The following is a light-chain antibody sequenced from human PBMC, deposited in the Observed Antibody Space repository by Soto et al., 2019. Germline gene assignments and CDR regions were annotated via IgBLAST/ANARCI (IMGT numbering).Light chain of an antibody. V-gene: IGKV1-8*01. J-gene: IGKJ2*01. Sequence: IRMTQSPSSFSASTGDRVTITCRASQGISSYLAWYQQKPGKAPKLLIYAASTLQSGVPSRFSGSGSGTDFTLTISCLQSEDFATYYCQQYYSYPYTFGQGTKLEIK. CDR2: AAS. CDR3: QQYYSYPYT. CDR1: QGISSY.